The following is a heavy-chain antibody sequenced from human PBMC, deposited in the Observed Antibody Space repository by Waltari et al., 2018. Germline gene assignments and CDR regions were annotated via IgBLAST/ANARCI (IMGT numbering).Heavy chain of an antibody. CDR2: IYFSGST. CDR3: ARRGRTTLSYYFDY. CDR1: GGSIISGAYY. D-gene: IGHD4-4*01. V-gene: IGHV4-30-4*08. J-gene: IGHJ4*02. Sequence: QVQLQESGPGLVKPSQTLSLTCTVPGGSIISGAYYWSWIRQPPGKGLEWIGYIYFSGSTYYNPSLKSRVTISVDTSNNHFSLKLNSVTAADTAVYYCARRGRTTLSYYFDYWGRGTLVTVSS.